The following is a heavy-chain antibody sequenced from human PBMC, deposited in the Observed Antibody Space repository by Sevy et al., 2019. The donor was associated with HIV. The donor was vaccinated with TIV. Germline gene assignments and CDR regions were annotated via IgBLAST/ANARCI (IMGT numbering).Heavy chain of an antibody. CDR1: GYIFTNYC. CDR3: ARATAGTAPHYSYYTMDI. V-gene: IGHV5-51*01. CDR2: IYPGDSDT. D-gene: IGHD6-13*01. Sequence: GESLKISCKVSGYIFTNYCIGWVRQMPGKGLEWMWMIYPGDSDTKYSPSFQGQVTISADKSINTAFLQWSSLKASDTATYYCARATAGTAPHYSYYTMDIWGQGTTVTVSS. J-gene: IGHJ6*02.